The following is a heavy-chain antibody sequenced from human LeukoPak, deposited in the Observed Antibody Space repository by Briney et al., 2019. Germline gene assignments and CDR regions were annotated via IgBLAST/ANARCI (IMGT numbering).Heavy chain of an antibody. J-gene: IGHJ6*02. CDR3: AKWYYYDSSGYHTQYYYYYYGMDV. CDR1: GFTFSSYA. CDR2: ISGSGGST. D-gene: IGHD3-22*01. V-gene: IGHV3-23*01. Sequence: PGGSLRLSCAASGFTFSSYAMSWVRQAPGKGLEWVSAISGSGGSTYYADSVKGRFTISRDNSKNTLYLQMNSLRAEDTAVYYCAKWYYYDSSGYHTQYYYYYYGMDVWGQGTTVTVSS.